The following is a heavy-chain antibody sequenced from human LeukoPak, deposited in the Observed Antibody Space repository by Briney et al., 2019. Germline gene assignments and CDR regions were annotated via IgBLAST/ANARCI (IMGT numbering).Heavy chain of an antibody. CDR2: IYGDGTT. V-gene: IGHV3-66*02. CDR3: ARDRAGAQSWVALDP. CDR1: GFTVSNDY. Sequence: GGSLRLSCAASGFTVSNDYIAWVRQAPGRGLEWVSLIYGDGTTFYTDSVKGRFTISRDNFKNTLYLQMSSLRPEDTALYYCARDRAGAQSWVALDPWGQGTLVTVSS. J-gene: IGHJ5*02. D-gene: IGHD3-10*01.